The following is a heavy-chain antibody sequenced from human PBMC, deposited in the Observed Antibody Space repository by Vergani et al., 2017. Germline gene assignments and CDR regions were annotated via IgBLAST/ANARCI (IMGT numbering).Heavy chain of an antibody. D-gene: IGHD3-22*01. CDR1: GFTFSSYA. Sequence: EVQLLESGGGLVQPGGSLRLSCAASGFTFSSYAMSWVRQAPGKGLEWVSAISGSGGSTYYADSVKGRFTISRDNSKNMLYLQMNSLRAEDTAVYYCAKVVYYYDSTGYLGGDAFDYWGQGTLVTVSS. CDR3: AKVVYYYDSTGYLGGDAFDY. V-gene: IGHV3-23*01. CDR2: ISGSGGST. J-gene: IGHJ4*02.